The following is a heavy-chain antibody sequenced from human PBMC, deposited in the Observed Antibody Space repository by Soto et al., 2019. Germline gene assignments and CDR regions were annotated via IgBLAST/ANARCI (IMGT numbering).Heavy chain of an antibody. D-gene: IGHD6-6*01. V-gene: IGHV3-30-3*01. Sequence: GGSLSLSCAASGFTFSSYAMHWVRQAPGKGMEWVAVISYDGSNKYYADSVKGRFTISRDNSKNTLYLQMNSLRAEDTAVYYCVRERLAARTHYAMDVWSKGSRVRVS. CDR3: VRERLAARTHYAMDV. CDR1: GFTFSSYA. J-gene: IGHJ6*04. CDR2: ISYDGSNK.